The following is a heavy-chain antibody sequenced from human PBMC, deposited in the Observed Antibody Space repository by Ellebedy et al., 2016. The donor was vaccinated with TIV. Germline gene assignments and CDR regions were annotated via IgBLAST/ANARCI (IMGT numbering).Heavy chain of an antibody. CDR2: INQGSET. Sequence: GESLKISCAASGFTFSTSWMSWVRQAPGRGLEWVANINQGSETDYVASVRGRFTISRDNAQNSLYLQMDSLRAEDTAVYYCVRGASAFDVWGQGTMVSVSS. CDR1: GFTFSTSW. CDR3: VRGASAFDV. V-gene: IGHV3-7*04. J-gene: IGHJ3*01.